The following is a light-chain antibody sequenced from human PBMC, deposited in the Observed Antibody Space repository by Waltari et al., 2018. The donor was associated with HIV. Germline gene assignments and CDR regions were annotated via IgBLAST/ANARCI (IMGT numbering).Light chain of an antibody. CDR1: ALPQNY. V-gene: IGLV3-25*03. CDR2: KNI. Sequence: SYDLTQTPSLSVSPGQTARLNCSRGALPQNYSSWYRQKAGQAPVLLLYKNIERPSGIPERISGSGSGTGITLTSSGVQAEDEGDYFCQSTDFDGTWVFGGGTRLTVL. CDR3: QSTDFDGTWV. J-gene: IGLJ3*02.